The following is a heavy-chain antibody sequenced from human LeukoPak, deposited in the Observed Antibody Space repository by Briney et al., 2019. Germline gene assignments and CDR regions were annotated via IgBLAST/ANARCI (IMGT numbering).Heavy chain of an antibody. V-gene: IGHV1-46*01. CDR2: INPSGDGT. Sequence: ASVKVSCKASGYSLTSYFMHWVRQAPGQGLEWVGVINPSGDGTSYTQKFQGRVTMTRDMSTSTVFMELTSLRSEDTAVYFCAREPPATGYYDYWGQGTLVAVSS. D-gene: IGHD3-9*01. CDR1: GYSLTSYF. CDR3: AREPPATGYYDY. J-gene: IGHJ4*02.